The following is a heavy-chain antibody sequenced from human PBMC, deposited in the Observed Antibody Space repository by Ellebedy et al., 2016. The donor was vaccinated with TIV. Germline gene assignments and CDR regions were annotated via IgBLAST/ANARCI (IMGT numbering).Heavy chain of an antibody. CDR3: ARGYYNSGHYFSPGE. Sequence: MPSETLSLTCTVSGGSISTSNFYWGWVRQPPGKGLEWFGTVYDSGTTQYNPSLKSRVTILVDTSKSQFSLKMTSVTAADTAVYYCARGYYNSGHYFSPGEWGRGTLVTVSS. CDR1: GGSISTSNFY. CDR2: VYDSGTT. D-gene: IGHD3-3*01. J-gene: IGHJ4*01. V-gene: IGHV4-39*07.